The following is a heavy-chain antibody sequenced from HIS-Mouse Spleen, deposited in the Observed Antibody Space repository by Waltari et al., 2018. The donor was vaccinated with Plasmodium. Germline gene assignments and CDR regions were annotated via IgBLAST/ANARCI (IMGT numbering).Heavy chain of an antibody. CDR2: IYYSGST. CDR3: ARDRITGTSYFDY. J-gene: IGHJ4*02. D-gene: IGHD1-7*01. CDR1: GCSIRSRRYY. Sequence: QLQLQESGPGLVKPSDTLSLPCTVSGCSIRSRRYYWGCIRQPPGKGLEWIGSIYYSGSTYYNPSLKSRVTISVDTSKNQFSLKLSSVTAADTAVYYCARDRITGTSYFDYWGQGTLVTVSS. V-gene: IGHV4-39*07.